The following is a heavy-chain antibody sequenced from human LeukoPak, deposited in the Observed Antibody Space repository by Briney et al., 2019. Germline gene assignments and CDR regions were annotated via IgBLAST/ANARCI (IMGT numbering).Heavy chain of an antibody. CDR3: ARVGARAVVDY. CDR2: IYYSGST. Sequence: SETLSLTCTASGGSISSYYWSWIRQPPGKGLEWIGYIYYSGSTNYNPSLKSRVTISVDTSKNQFSLKLSSVTAADTAVYYCARVGARAVVDYWGQGTLVTVSS. V-gene: IGHV4-59*01. D-gene: IGHD3-10*01. CDR1: GGSISSYY. J-gene: IGHJ4*02.